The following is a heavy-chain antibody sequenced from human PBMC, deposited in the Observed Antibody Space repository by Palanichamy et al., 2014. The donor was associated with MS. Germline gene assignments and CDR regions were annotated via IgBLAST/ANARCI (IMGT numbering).Heavy chain of an antibody. J-gene: IGHJ5*02. CDR2: MSPNNGNT. V-gene: IGHV1-8*01. CDR3: ARNPPLTGWLDP. CDR1: GYPFNTYD. Sequence: PGASVRVSCKASGYPFNTYDFNWVRQATGQGLEWMGWMSPNNGNTGYAQKFQGRITLTRDTSTNTAYMELSSLTSEDTAVYFCARNPPLTGWLDPWGQGTLATVSS.